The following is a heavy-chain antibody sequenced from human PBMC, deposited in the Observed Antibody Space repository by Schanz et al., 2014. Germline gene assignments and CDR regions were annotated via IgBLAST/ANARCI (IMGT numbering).Heavy chain of an antibody. CDR2: MYINSGST. CDR1: GFTVNTNY. V-gene: IGHV3-53*01. J-gene: IGHJ1*01. D-gene: IGHD6-13*01. CDR3: AKDERGKAAAGTTDYFQH. Sequence: EVQLVESGGGLIQPGGSLRLSCAVSGFTVNTNYMSWVRQAPGKGLEWISSMYINSGSTQYADSVKGRFIISRDSSKNTLYLHMNSLRAEDTAVYYCAKDERGKAAAGTTDYFQHWGQGTLVTVSS.